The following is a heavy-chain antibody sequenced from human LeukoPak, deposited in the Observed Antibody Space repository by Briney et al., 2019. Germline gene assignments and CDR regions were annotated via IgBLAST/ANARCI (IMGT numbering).Heavy chain of an antibody. J-gene: IGHJ6*02. CDR2: IAYDGGFQ. V-gene: IGHV3-30*18. D-gene: IGHD3-16*01. CDR1: GFTFWSYG. CDR3: AKDRRMMSPHYGMDV. Sequence: GRSLRLSCEASGFTFWSYGVHWVRQAPGKGLEWVAVIAYDGGFQYYADSVKGRFTISRDNSKNTVYLQVNSLRVEDTGVYYCAKDRRMMSPHYGMDVWGQGTTVTVSS.